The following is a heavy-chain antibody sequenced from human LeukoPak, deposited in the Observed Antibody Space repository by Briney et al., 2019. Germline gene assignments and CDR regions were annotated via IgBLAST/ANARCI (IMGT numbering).Heavy chain of an antibody. CDR3: ARDSKTLTTEPGHFDH. V-gene: IGHV1-69*05. J-gene: IGHJ4*02. D-gene: IGHD4-17*01. CDR2: VIPMFDTV. Sequence: SVKVSCKASGTFSTHALSWVRQAPGQGLEWMGRVIPMFDTVIYAQKFQDRVTITTDKSTSTAYMELSSLRSEDTAVYYCARDSKTLTTEPGHFDHWGQGTLVSVSP. CDR1: GTFSTHA.